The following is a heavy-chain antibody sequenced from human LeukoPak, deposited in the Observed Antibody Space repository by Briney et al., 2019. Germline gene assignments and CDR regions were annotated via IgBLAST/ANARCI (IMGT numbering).Heavy chain of an antibody. V-gene: IGHV3-48*04. J-gene: IGHJ4*02. Sequence: PGGSLRLSCAASGFTFSSYSMNWVRQAPGKGLEWVSGISWNSGSIGYADSVKGRFTISRDNAKNSLYLQMNSLRAEDTAVYYCARVVAAMDYWGQGTLVTVSS. D-gene: IGHD2-15*01. CDR1: GFTFSSYS. CDR2: ISWNSGSI. CDR3: ARVVAAMDY.